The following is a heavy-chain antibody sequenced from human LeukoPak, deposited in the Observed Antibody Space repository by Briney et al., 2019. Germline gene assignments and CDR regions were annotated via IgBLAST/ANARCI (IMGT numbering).Heavy chain of an antibody. CDR3: ARGIMITFGGVIVPPI. Sequence: SETLSLTCTVSGGSISSYYWSWIRQPPGKGLEWIGYIYYSGSTNYNPSLKSRVTISVDTSKNQFSLKLSSVTAADTAVYYCARGIMITFGGVIVPPIWGQGTLVTVSS. D-gene: IGHD3-16*02. CDR2: IYYSGST. CDR1: GGSISSYY. V-gene: IGHV4-59*01. J-gene: IGHJ4*02.